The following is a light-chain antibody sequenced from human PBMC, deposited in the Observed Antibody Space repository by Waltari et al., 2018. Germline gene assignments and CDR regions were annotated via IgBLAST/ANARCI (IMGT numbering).Light chain of an antibody. CDR1: TSNIGNNF. J-gene: IGLJ1*01. CDR2: DND. Sequence: QSVLTQPPSVSAAPGQKVSISCSGSTSNIGNNFGSWYQQLSGTAPNLLIYDNDKTPPGIRDRFSGSKSGTSATLDITGLVTGDEADYYCGSWDSSLSGHVFGTGTKVTVL. V-gene: IGLV1-51*01. CDR3: GSWDSSLSGHV.